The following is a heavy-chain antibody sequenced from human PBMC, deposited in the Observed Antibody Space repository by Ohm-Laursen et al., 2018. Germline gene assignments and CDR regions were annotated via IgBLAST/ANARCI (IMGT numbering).Heavy chain of an antibody. CDR3: ARQEGYCSSTSCYEVWFDP. D-gene: IGHD2-2*01. V-gene: IGHV4-59*08. Sequence: SETLSLTCTVSGGAISNYYWSWIRQPPGKGLEWIGHINYSGNTNYNPSLKSRVTISVDTSENQFSLKLSSVTAADTAVYYCARQEGYCSSTSCYEVWFDPWGQGTLVTVSS. CDR1: GGAISNYY. J-gene: IGHJ5*02. CDR2: INYSGNT.